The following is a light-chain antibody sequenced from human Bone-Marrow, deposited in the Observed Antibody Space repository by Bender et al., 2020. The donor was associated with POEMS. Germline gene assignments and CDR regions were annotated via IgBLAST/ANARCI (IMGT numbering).Light chain of an antibody. CDR3: QSYHSSGWV. CDR2: DHY. V-gene: IGLV6-57*01. J-gene: IGLJ3*02. CDR1: TGSIITNY. Sequence: FMLTQPHSVSESPGNTVTISCTRDTGSIITNYVQWYQQRPRSLPTVVIYDHYQRPPGVPDRSSGSIDISSNSATLTIVSLRTEDEADFYCQSYHSSGWVFGGGTKLTVL.